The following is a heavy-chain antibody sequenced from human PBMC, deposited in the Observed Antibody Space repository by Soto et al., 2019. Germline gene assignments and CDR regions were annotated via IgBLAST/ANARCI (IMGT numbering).Heavy chain of an antibody. CDR3: ARMMGDIVVVPAAGEDY. V-gene: IGHV1-46*01. CDR2: ISANDGST. CDR1: GYTFTSYY. Sequence: GASVKVSCKASGYTFTSYYMHWVRQAPGQGLERMGIISANDGSTSYAQKLQGRVTMTTDTSTSTAYMELRSLRSDDTAVYYCARMMGDIVVVPAAGEDYWGQGTLVTVS. J-gene: IGHJ4*02. D-gene: IGHD2-2*01.